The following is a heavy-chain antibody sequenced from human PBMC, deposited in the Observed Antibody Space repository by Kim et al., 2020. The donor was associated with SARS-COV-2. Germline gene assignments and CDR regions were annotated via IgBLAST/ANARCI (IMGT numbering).Heavy chain of an antibody. CDR2: ISSSRTYI. CDR1: GFTFSSYS. Sequence: GGSLRLSCAASGFTFSSYSMNWVRQAPGKGLEWVSSISSSRTYIYYADSVKGRFTISRDNAKNSLYLQMNSLRAEDTAVYYCARWFGPSSGWTREYFYYGVEVWGHGTTATVSS. CDR3: ARWFGPSSGWTREYFYYGVEV. D-gene: IGHD6-19*01. V-gene: IGHV3-21*01. J-gene: IGHJ6*02.